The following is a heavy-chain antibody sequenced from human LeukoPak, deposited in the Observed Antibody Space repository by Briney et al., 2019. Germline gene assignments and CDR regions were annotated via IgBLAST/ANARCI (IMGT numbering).Heavy chain of an antibody. D-gene: IGHD6-13*01. CDR2: ISSSSSYI. CDR3: AREGYGSSYYYYYYYMDV. CDR1: GFTFSSYS. Sequence: GGSLRLSCAASGFTFSSYSMNWVRQAPGKGLEWVSSISSSSSYIYYADSVKGRFTISRDNAKNSLYLQMNSLRAEDTAVYYCAREGYGSSYYYYYYYMDVWGKGTTVTVSS. J-gene: IGHJ6*03. V-gene: IGHV3-21*01.